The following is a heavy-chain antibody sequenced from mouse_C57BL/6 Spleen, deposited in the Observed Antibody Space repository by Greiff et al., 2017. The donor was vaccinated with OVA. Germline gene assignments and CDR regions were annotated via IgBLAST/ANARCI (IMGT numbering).Heavy chain of an antibody. V-gene: IGHV1-50*01. CDR1: GYTFTSYW. Sequence: QVQLQQPGAELVKPGASVKLSCKASGYTFTSYWMQWVKQRPGQGLEWIGEIDPSDSYTNSNQKFKGKATLTVDTSSSTAYMQLSSLTSEDSAVYYCAPNYYGSPYWGQGTTLTVSS. CDR3: APNYYGSPY. D-gene: IGHD1-1*01. J-gene: IGHJ2*01. CDR2: IDPSDSYT.